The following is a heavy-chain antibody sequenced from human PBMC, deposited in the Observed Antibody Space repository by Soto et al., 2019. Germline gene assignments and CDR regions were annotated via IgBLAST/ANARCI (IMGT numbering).Heavy chain of an antibody. J-gene: IGHJ6*02. D-gene: IGHD5-12*01. CDR3: ARQTYSGYIYYYYGMDV. CDR2: IDPSDSYT. CDR1: GYSFTSYW. Sequence: GESLKISCNGSGYSFTSYWISWVRQMPGKGLEWMGRIDPSDSYTNYSPSFQGHVTISADKSISTAYLQWSSLKASDTAMYYCARQTYSGYIYYYYGMDVWGQGTTVTVSS. V-gene: IGHV5-10-1*01.